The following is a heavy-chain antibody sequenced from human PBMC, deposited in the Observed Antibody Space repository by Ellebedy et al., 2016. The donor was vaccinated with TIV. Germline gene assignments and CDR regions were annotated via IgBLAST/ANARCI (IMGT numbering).Heavy chain of an antibody. CDR2: IRSKAYGGTT. V-gene: IGHV3-49*03. Sequence: GGSLRLXCTASGFTFGDYAMSWFRQAPGKGLEWVGFIRSKAYGGTTEYAASVKGRFTISRDDSKSIAYLQMNSLKTEDTAVYYCTRTSLYDFWSGYPTRKFDYWGQGTLVTVAS. J-gene: IGHJ4*02. D-gene: IGHD3-3*01. CDR1: GFTFGDYA. CDR3: TRTSLYDFWSGYPTRKFDY.